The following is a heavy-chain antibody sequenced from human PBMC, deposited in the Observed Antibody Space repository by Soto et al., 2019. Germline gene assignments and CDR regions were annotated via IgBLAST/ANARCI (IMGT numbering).Heavy chain of an antibody. Sequence: GGSLRLSCAASGFTVSSNYMSWVRQAPGKGLEWVSFIYSGSSTYYADSVKGRFTISRDNSKNTLYLQVNSLRAEDTAVYYCGRDRSTLYGMDVWGQGTTVTVSS. D-gene: IGHD2-2*01. V-gene: IGHV3-66*01. CDR2: IYSGSST. J-gene: IGHJ6*02. CDR1: GFTVSSNY. CDR3: GRDRSTLYGMDV.